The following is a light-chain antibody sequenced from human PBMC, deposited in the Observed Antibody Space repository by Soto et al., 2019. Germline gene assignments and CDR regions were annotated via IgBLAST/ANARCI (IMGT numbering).Light chain of an antibody. CDR2: SAS. Sequence: DIQMTQSPSSLSASIGDRVTITCQASHDISKYLNWYQQKPGKAPKRLIYSASNLESGVPSRFSGSGFGTDFIFNISSLQPEDLATYYCQQYDNLPRSFGPGTKLEIK. CDR1: HDISKY. J-gene: IGKJ2*03. V-gene: IGKV1-33*01. CDR3: QQYDNLPRS.